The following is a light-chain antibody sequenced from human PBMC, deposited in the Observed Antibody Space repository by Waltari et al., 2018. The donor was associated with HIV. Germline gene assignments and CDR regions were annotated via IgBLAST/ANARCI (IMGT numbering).Light chain of an antibody. Sequence: QAGRTQPPSVSKGMKQTATRTVTGNSNNVVNQRATWLQHHQGHPPKLLSYRDNKRPSGISERFSASRSGNTASPTITGVQPEDEADYFCAPWDPSLSAVVFGGGTTLTVL. J-gene: IGLJ2*01. CDR1: SNNVVNQR. CDR3: APWDPSLSAVV. V-gene: IGLV10-54*04. CDR2: RDN.